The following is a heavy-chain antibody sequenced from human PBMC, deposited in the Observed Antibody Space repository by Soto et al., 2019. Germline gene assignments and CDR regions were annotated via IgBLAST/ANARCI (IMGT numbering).Heavy chain of an antibody. J-gene: IGHJ2*01. CDR1: GFTFSSYA. CDR3: ARGDSSGCTYWYFDL. CDR2: LTGSGGMT. Sequence: EVQLLESGGDLGQPGGSLRLSCAASGFTFSSYAMSWVRQAPGKGLEWVTILTGSGGMTYYADSVKGRFTISRDNFKTTLSLQMNRLSAEDTAVYYCARGDSSGCTYWYFDLCGRCTLATVSS. V-gene: IGHV3-23*01. D-gene: IGHD6-19*01.